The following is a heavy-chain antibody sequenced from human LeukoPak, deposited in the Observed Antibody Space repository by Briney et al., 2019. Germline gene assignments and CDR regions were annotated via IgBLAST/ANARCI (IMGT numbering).Heavy chain of an antibody. V-gene: IGHV3-21*01. CDR1: GFSFSIYA. J-gene: IGHJ4*02. CDR3: AKSVDTATIAY. CDR2: ISSSGSFI. D-gene: IGHD5-18*01. Sequence: GGSLRLSCAASGFSFSIYAMSWVRQAPGKGLEWVSSISSSGSFIYYADSVKGRFTISRDNAKNSLYLQMSSLRAEDTAVYYCAKSVDTATIAYWGQGTLVTVSS.